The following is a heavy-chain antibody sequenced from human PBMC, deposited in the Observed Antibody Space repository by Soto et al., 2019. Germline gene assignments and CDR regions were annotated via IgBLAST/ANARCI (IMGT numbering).Heavy chain of an antibody. CDR2: IKSKSDGGTT. CDR1: GFTFSNAW. CDR3: ARSYHTYYFDY. D-gene: IGHD1-26*01. J-gene: IGHJ4*01. Sequence: EVQRVESGGGLVKPGGSLRLSCGGSGFTFSNAWMNWVRQAPGKGLEWVGRIKSKSDGGTTDYATPVKGRFTISRDDSKNMLYLQMNRLQTEDTAVYFCARSYHTYYFDYWGRGTLVAVSS. V-gene: IGHV3-15*07.